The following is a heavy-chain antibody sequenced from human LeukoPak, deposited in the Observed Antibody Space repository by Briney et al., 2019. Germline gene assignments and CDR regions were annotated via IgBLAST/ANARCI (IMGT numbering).Heavy chain of an antibody. D-gene: IGHD4-17*01. J-gene: IGHJ4*02. Sequence: GGSLRLSCAASGFTFSTYNMNWVRQAPGKGLEWVSSISGSGEFTDYADSVKGRFTISRDNPENTVYLQMSSLRVDDTATYFCAKVGYGDLDHWGQGVLVPVSS. CDR1: GFTFSTYN. CDR2: ISGSGEFT. V-gene: IGHV3-23*01. CDR3: AKVGYGDLDH.